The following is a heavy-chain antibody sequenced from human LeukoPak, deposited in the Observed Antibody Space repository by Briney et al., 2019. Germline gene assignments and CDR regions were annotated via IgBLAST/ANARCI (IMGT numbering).Heavy chain of an antibody. CDR1: GYTFTGYY. V-gene: IGHV1-2*02. CDR2: INPNSGGT. CDR3: ARDGSKYYYDSSGYRHFDY. D-gene: IGHD3-22*01. J-gene: IGHJ4*02. Sequence: ASVKVSCKASGYTFTGYYMHWVRQAPGQGLEWMGWINPNSGGTNYAQKLQGRVTMTTDTSTSTAYMELRSLRSDDTAVYYCARDGSKYYYDSSGYRHFDYWGQGTLVTVSS.